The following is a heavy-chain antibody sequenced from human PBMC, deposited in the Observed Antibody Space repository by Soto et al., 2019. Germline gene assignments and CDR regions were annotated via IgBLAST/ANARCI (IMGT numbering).Heavy chain of an antibody. CDR1: GYTFTSYG. CDR2: FSTYNGNT. CDR3: ARGSGGPGYYLDV. Sequence: QVQLVQSGGEVKKPGASVKVSCRASGYTFTSYGIAWVRQAPGQGPEWMGWFSTYNGNTNAAQKFQGRLVLTTETATNTAYMELRSLTSANTAPYYCARGSGGPGYYLDVWGKGTTVTVSS. D-gene: IGHD6-25*01. J-gene: IGHJ6*03. V-gene: IGHV1-18*01.